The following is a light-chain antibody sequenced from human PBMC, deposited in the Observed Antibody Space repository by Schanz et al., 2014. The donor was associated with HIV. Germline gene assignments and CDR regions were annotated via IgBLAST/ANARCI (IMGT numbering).Light chain of an antibody. CDR3: QHYGSS. V-gene: IGKV3-15*01. CDR1: QSVRSD. J-gene: IGKJ3*01. Sequence: EVLMTQSPATLSVSPGERATLSCRASQSVRSDLAWYQQRPGQAPSLLIYGASTRAPGIPARFSGSGSGTEFTLTISSLQSEDFAVYYCQHYGSSFGPGTKVDIK. CDR2: GAS.